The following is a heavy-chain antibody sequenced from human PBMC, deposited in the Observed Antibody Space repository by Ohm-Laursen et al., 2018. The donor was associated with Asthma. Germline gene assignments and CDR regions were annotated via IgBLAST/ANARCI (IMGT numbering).Heavy chain of an antibody. J-gene: IGHJ4*02. V-gene: IGHV3-30*03. CDR1: GFTFSDYY. CDR2: ISYDGSNK. CDR3: ARDPTAMVSYYFDY. Sequence: SLRLSCAASGFTFSDYYMSWIRQAPGKGLGWVAVISYDGSNKYYADSVKGRFTISRDNSKNTLYLQMNSLRAEDTAVYYCARDPTAMVSYYFDYWGQGTLVTVSS. D-gene: IGHD5-18*01.